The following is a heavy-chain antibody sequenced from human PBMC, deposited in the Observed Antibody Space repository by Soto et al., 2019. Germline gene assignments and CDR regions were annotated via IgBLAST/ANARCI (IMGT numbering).Heavy chain of an antibody. V-gene: IGHV4-30-2*01. Sequence: SETLSLTCAVSGGSISSGGYSWSWIRQPPGKGLEWIGYIYHGGSTYYDPSLKSRVTISVDRSKNQFSLKLSSVTAADTAVYYCASWYSSSWYSSFDYWGQGTLVTVSS. J-gene: IGHJ4*02. CDR2: IYHGGST. CDR1: GGSISSGGYS. CDR3: ASWYSSSWYSSFDY. D-gene: IGHD6-13*01.